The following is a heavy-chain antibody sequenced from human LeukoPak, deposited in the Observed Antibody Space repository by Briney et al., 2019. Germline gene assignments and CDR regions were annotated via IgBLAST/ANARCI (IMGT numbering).Heavy chain of an antibody. D-gene: IGHD3-10*01. CDR2: INHSGST. CDR3: ARHLKRGSGMVRGVFYYYYMDV. Sequence: SETLSLTCAVYGGSFSGYYWSWIRQPPGKGLEWIGEINHSGSTNYNPSLKSRVTISVDTSKNQFSLKLSSVTAADTAVYYCARHLKRGSGMVRGVFYYYYMDVWGKGTTVTISS. V-gene: IGHV4-34*01. CDR1: GGSFSGYY. J-gene: IGHJ6*03.